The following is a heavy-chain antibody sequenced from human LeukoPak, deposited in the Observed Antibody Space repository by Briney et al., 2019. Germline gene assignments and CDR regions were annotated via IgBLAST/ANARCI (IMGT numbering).Heavy chain of an antibody. CDR3: ARDREEGSSSGSIFDI. V-gene: IGHV3-48*03. Sequence: GGSLRLSCAASGFTFSSYEMNWVRQAPGKGLEGVSYISDTGSTKSYADSVKGRFTISRDNAKNSVYLQMNNLRAEDTAVYYCARDREEGSSSGSIFDIWGQGTVVTVSS. CDR2: ISDTGSTK. J-gene: IGHJ3*02. D-gene: IGHD6-19*01. CDR1: GFTFSSYE.